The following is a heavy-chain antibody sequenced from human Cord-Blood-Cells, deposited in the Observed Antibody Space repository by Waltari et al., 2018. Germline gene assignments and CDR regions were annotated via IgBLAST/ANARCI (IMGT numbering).Heavy chain of an antibody. V-gene: IGHV1-2*06. D-gene: IGHD3-3*01. CDR3: ASHSEYYDFWSGYPINYGMDV. CDR2: INPNSGGT. CDR1: GYTFTGYS. J-gene: IGHJ6*02. Sequence: QVQLVQSGAEVKKPGASVKVSCKASGYTFTGYSMHWVRQAPGQGLEWMGRINPNSGGTNYAQKFQGRVTMTRDTSISTAYMELSRLRSDDTAVYYCASHSEYYDFWSGYPINYGMDVWGQGTTVTVSS.